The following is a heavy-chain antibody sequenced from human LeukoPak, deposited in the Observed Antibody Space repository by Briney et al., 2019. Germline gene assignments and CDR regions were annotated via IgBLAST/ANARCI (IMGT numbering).Heavy chain of an antibody. D-gene: IGHD2-21*01. CDR2: INRDGTEK. Sequence: GGSLRLSCATSGFNISDSRMTWVRQAPGKGLQWVANINRDGTEKHFLDSVEGRFTISRDNAKKSLYLQMNTLRPQDTALYFCVRGDWYLESWGQGTLVTVSS. CDR3: VRGDWYLES. CDR1: GFNISDSR. J-gene: IGHJ4*02. V-gene: IGHV3-7*04.